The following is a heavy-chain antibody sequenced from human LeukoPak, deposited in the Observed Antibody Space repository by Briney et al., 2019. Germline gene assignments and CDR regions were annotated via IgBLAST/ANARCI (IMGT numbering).Heavy chain of an antibody. CDR1: GGSINSTNYY. V-gene: IGHV4-39*01. CDR3: ARLRGYTSSRAHNNYYYYYMDV. J-gene: IGHJ6*03. CDR2: IYYSGST. D-gene: IGHD6-13*01. Sequence: PSETLSLTCTVSGGSINSTNYYWGWIRQPPGKGLDWIASIYYSGSTYYNPSLKRRVTISVDTSKNQFSLKLSSVTAADTAVYYCARLRGYTSSRAHNNYYYYYMDVWGKGTTVTVSS.